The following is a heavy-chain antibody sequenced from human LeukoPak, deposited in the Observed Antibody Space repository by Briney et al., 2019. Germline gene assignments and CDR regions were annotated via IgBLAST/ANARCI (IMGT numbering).Heavy chain of an antibody. CDR2: MYHTGRT. CDR1: GDSISSGYY. D-gene: IGHD3-22*01. Sequence: SETLSLTCTVSGDSISSGYYWGWIRQPPGKGLEWIGSMYHTGRTDDNPSLKSRVTMSVDTSKNQFSLRLSSVTAADTAVYYCARDRYYYDSSGYLFDYWGQGTLVTVSS. J-gene: IGHJ4*02. CDR3: ARDRYYYDSSGYLFDY. V-gene: IGHV4-38-2*02.